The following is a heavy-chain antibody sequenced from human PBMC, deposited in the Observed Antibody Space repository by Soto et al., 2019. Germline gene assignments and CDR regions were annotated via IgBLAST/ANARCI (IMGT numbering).Heavy chain of an antibody. D-gene: IGHD6-13*01. V-gene: IGHV3-23*01. CDR1: GFTFSSYA. J-gene: IGHJ4*02. CDR3: AFFSSYSRSWALFYF. Sequence: GGSLRLSCAASGFTFSSYAMSWVRQAPGKGLEWVSAISGSGGSTYYADSVKGRFTISRDNSKNTLYLQMNSLRAEDTAVYYCAFFSSYSRSWALFYFCGQGSLVPVYS. CDR2: ISGSGGST.